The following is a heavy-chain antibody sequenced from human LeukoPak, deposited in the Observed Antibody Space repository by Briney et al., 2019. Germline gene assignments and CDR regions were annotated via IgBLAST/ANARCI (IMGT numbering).Heavy chain of an antibody. CDR2: ISSSSSYI. CDR3: ARDVVNSGYVFYYYGMDV. J-gene: IGHJ6*02. CDR1: GFTFSSYS. D-gene: IGHD5-12*01. V-gene: IGHV3-21*01. Sequence: GGSLRLSCAASGFTFSSYSMNWVRQAPGKGLEWVSSISSSSSYIYYADSVKGRFTISRDNAKNSLYLQMNSLRAEDTAVYYCARDVVNSGYVFYYYGMDVWGQGTTVTVSS.